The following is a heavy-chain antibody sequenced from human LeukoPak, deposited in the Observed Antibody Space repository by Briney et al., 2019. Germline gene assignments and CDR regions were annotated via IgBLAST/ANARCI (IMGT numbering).Heavy chain of an antibody. J-gene: IGHJ4*02. D-gene: IGHD4-23*01. Sequence: IKEDGSEINYVDSVKGRFTISGDNAKNSLYLQMNSLRIEDTAVYYCARDRGYSSFDYWGQGTLVTVSS. CDR2: IKEDGSEI. V-gene: IGHV3-7*01. CDR3: ARDRGYSSFDY.